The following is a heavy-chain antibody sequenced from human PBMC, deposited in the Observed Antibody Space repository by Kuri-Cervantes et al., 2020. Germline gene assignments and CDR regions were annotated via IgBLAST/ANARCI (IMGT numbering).Heavy chain of an antibody. Sequence: ASVKVSCKASGYTFTSYGFSWVRQAPGQGLEWMGWISANDGDTNYSQQFQGRATMTTDPSTSTAYMELRSLRSDDTAVYYCARENYYGSGSYYNGPRSRAFDIWGQGTMVTVSS. CDR2: ISANDGDT. D-gene: IGHD3-10*01. CDR1: GYTFTSYG. CDR3: ARENYYGSGSYYNGPRSRAFDI. V-gene: IGHV1-18*01. J-gene: IGHJ3*02.